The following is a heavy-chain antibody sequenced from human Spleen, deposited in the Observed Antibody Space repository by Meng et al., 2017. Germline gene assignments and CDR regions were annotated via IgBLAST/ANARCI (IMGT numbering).Heavy chain of an antibody. CDR1: GYSISSGYY. CDR3: ARDFNIANYFDY. V-gene: IGHV4-38-2*02. Sequence: SETLSLTCAVSGYSISSGYYWGWIRQPPGKGLEWIGSIYHSGSTYYNPSLKSRVTISVDTSKNQFSLKLNSVTPEDTAVYYCARDFNIANYFDYWGQGTLVTVSS. J-gene: IGHJ4*02. CDR2: IYHSGST. D-gene: IGHD5-18*01.